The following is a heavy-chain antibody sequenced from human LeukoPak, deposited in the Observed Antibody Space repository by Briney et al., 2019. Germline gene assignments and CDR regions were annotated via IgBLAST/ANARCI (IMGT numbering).Heavy chain of an antibody. D-gene: IGHD6-19*01. Sequence: GRSLRLSCAASGFTFSSYVMSWVRQAPGKGLEWVSGISVSGGSTKYADSVKGRFTISRDNSKNTLYLQMNTVRAEDTAVYYCAKDPWGGAVAGTVFDDWGQGTLVSVSS. CDR3: AKDPWGGAVAGTVFDD. V-gene: IGHV3-23*01. CDR1: GFTFSSYV. CDR2: ISVSGGST. J-gene: IGHJ4*02.